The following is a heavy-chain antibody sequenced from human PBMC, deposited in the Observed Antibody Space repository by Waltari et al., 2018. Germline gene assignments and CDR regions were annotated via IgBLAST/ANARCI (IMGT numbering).Heavy chain of an antibody. CDR3: ARDGSNVEMATNRAAGYFDY. CDR2: IYSGGST. Sequence: EVQLVETGGGLIQPGGSLRLSCAASGFTVSSNYMSWVRQAPGKGLEWVSVIYSGGSTYYADSVKGRFTISRDNSKNTLYLQMNSLRAEDTAVYYCARDGSNVEMATNRAAGYFDYWGQGTLVTVSS. J-gene: IGHJ4*02. V-gene: IGHV3-53*02. CDR1: GFTVSSNY. D-gene: IGHD5-12*01.